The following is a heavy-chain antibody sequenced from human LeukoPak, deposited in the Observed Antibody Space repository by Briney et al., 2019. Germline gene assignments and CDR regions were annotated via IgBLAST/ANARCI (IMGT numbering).Heavy chain of an antibody. CDR1: GGSISSYY. CDR3: ASGWYYLDH. J-gene: IGHJ4*02. CDR2: IYYSGST. V-gene: IGHV4-59*01. Sequence: SETLSLTCTVSGGSISSYYWSWIRQPPGKGLEWIGYIYYSGSTNYNPSLKSRDTISIDTSNHQFSLKLSSVTAADTAVYYCASGWYYLDHWGQGTLVTVSS. D-gene: IGHD6-19*01.